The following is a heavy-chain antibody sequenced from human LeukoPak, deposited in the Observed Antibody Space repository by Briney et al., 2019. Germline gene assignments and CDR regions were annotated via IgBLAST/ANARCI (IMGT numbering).Heavy chain of an antibody. CDR2: IKQDGGER. D-gene: IGHD3/OR15-3a*01. CDR3: VRDGRPLDY. CDR1: GFTFDIDW. J-gene: IGHJ4*02. V-gene: IGHV3-7*01. Sequence: GGSLRLSCTASGFTFDIDWMTWVRQPPGKGLEWVANIKQDGGERYYVDSVRGRFTNSRGNSKNSLYLQMNSLRAEDTAVYYCVRDGRPLDYWGQGTLVIVS.